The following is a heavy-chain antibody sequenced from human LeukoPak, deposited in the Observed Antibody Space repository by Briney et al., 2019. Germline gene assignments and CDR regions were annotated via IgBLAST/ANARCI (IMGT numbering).Heavy chain of an antibody. CDR3: ARQADFWSGYGSDKDSFDI. CDR2: VYTSGST. J-gene: IGHJ3*02. D-gene: IGHD3-3*01. CDR1: GGSISSGSYY. V-gene: IGHV4-61*02. Sequence: SETLSLTCTVSGGSISSGSYYWSWIRQPAGKGLEWIGRVYTSGSTNYNPSLKSRVTISVDTSKNQFSLKLPSVTAADTALYYCARQADFWSGYGSDKDSFDIWGQGTMVAVSS.